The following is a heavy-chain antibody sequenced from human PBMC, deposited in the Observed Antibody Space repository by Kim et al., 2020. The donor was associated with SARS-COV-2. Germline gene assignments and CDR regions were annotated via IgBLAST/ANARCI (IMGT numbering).Heavy chain of an antibody. D-gene: IGHD5-18*01. CDR2: FSGSGDST. CDR1: GFTFSSYN. V-gene: IGHV3-23*01. CDR3: SESSRQYTYRSRNSFDI. J-gene: IGHJ3*02. Sequence: GGSLRLSCAASGFTFSSYNMSWFRQAPGKGLEWVSAFSGSGDSTYYVDSVKGRFTISRDNSKTTLSLQLHSLSAEDTAVYTCSESSRQYTYRSRNSFDI.